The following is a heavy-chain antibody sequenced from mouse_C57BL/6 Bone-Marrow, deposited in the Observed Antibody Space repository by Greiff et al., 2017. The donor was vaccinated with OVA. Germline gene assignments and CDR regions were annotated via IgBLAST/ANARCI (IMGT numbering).Heavy chain of an antibody. J-gene: IGHJ1*03. D-gene: IGHD1-1*01. CDR1: GFTFTDYY. V-gene: IGHV7-3*01. CDR3: AIITTVVAKYFDV. CDR2: IRNKANGYTT. Sequence: EVKVEESGGGLVQPGGSLSLSCAASGFTFTDYYMSWVRQPPGTALEWLGFIRNKANGYTTEYSASVKGRFTISRDNSQSILYLQMNALRAEYSATYYCAIITTVVAKYFDVWGTGTTVTVSS.